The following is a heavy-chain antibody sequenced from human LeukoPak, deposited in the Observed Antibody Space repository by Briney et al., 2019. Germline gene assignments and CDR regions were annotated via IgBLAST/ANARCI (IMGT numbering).Heavy chain of an antibody. CDR1: GFTFRSYS. CDR3: ARSDYCGGDCYSSLSNY. D-gene: IGHD2-21*02. CDR2: IRISSSYI. Sequence: PGGSLRLSCAASGFTFRSYSMNWVRQAPGKGLEWVSSIRISSSYIYYADSVKGRFTISRDNAKNSLYLQMNSLRAEDTAVYFCARSDYCGGDCYSSLSNYWGQGTLVTVSS. J-gene: IGHJ4*02. V-gene: IGHV3-21*01.